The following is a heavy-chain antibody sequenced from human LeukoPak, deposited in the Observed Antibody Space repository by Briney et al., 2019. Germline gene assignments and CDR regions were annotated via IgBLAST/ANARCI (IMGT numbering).Heavy chain of an antibody. J-gene: IGHJ4*02. D-gene: IGHD2-15*01. CDR3: ASRDPCSGDICYGLGY. Sequence: GGSLRLSCAASGFTFSSYWMSWVRQAPGKGLEWVANIKQDGSEKYYVDSVKGRFTISRDNAKNSLYLQMNSLRAEDTAIYYCASRDPCSGDICYGLGYWGQGTPVTVSS. V-gene: IGHV3-7*03. CDR1: GFTFSSYW. CDR2: IKQDGSEK.